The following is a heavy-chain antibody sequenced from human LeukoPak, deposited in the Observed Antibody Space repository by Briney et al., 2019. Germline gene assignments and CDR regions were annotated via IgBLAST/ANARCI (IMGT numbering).Heavy chain of an antibody. CDR3: ARDPTTVTTIFDS. V-gene: IGHV4-4*07. J-gene: IGHJ4*02. CDR2: IYPGESIYASENT. Sequence: SETLSLTCSVSGVSISAYYWSWIRQPAGKGLEWIGRIYPGESIYASENTNYNPSLKSRVSVSGDTSKNQVSLKLRSVTAADTAVYYCARDPTTVTTIFDSWGQGTLVTVSS. D-gene: IGHD4-17*01. CDR1: GVSISAYY.